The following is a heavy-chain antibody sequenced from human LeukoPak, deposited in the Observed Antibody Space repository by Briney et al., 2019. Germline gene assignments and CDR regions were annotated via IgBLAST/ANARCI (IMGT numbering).Heavy chain of an antibody. CDR3: ATPRR. CDR2: INHSGST. V-gene: IGHV4-34*01. J-gene: IGHJ4*02. Sequence: PSQTLSLTCAVSGGSFSGNYWSWICQPPRKGLEWIGEINHSGSTNYNPALKSRVTISVDTSKNQSALKLSSVTAADTAVYYCATPRRWGQGTLVTVSS. CDR1: GGSFSGNY.